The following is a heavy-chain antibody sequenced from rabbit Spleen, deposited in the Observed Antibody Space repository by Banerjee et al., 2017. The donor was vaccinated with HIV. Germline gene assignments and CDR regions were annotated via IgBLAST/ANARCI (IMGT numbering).Heavy chain of an antibody. CDR1: GFDFSSYA. J-gene: IGHJ4*01. V-gene: IGHV1S40*01. CDR3: ARDLGSQNL. Sequence: QSLEESGGDLVKPGASLTLTCTASGFDFSSYAMCWVRQAPGKGLELIACIYIASGSTYYANWAKGRFTISKTSSTTVTLQMTSLTAADTATYFCARDLGSQNLWGPGTLVTVS. D-gene: IGHD4-2*01. CDR2: IYIASGST.